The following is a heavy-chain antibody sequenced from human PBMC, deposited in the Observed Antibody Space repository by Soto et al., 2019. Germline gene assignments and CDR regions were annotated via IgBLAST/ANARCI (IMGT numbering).Heavy chain of an antibody. V-gene: IGHV5-51*01. D-gene: IGHD3-22*01. CDR1: GYNFTSYW. CDR2: IYPGDSDT. Sequence: GESLKISCKGSGYNFTSYWIGWLRQMPGKGLEWMGIIYPGDSDTRYSPSFQGQVTISADKSISTAYLQWSSLKASDTAMYYCARHIPDYYDSSGYYFNDAFDIWGQGTMVTVSS. CDR3: ARHIPDYYDSSGYYFNDAFDI. J-gene: IGHJ3*02.